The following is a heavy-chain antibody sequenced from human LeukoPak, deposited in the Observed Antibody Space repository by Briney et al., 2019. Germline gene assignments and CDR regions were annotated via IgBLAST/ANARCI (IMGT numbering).Heavy chain of an antibody. CDR1: GYTFTSYG. Sequence: GASVKVSCKASGYTFTSYGISWVRQAPGQGLEWMGWISAYNGNTNYAQKLQGRVTMTTDTSTSTAYMELRSLRSDDTAVYYCAREGRHIVVVTARTDAFDIWGQGTMVTVSS. CDR3: AREGRHIVVVTARTDAFDI. CDR2: ISAYNGNT. V-gene: IGHV1-18*01. D-gene: IGHD2-21*02. J-gene: IGHJ3*02.